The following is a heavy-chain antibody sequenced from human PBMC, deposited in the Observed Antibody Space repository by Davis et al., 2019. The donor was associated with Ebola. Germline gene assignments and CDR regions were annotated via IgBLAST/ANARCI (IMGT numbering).Heavy chain of an antibody. V-gene: IGHV1-69*08. Sequence: SVKVSCKASGGTFSSYTISWVRQAPGQGLEWMGRIIPVVDTKDYAQKFQGRVTLTADKATNTAYMELSGLRFDDTAVYYCAREAVVVVAATAYYYYGMDVWGKGTTVTVSS. J-gene: IGHJ6*04. CDR2: IIPVVDTK. D-gene: IGHD2-15*01. CDR1: GGTFSSYT. CDR3: AREAVVVVAATAYYYYGMDV.